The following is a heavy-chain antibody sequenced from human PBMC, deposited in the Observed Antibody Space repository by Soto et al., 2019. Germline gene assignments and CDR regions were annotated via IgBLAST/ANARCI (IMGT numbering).Heavy chain of an antibody. CDR1: GFTFSSYL. CDR3: ARALRYCSSTSCSNYHHYYGMDV. J-gene: IGHJ6*02. D-gene: IGHD2-2*01. Sequence: PGGSLRLSCAASGFTFSSYLMSWVRQAPGKGLEWVANIKQDGSEKYYVDSVKGRFTISRDNAKNSLYLQMNSLRAEDTAVYYCARALRYCSSTSCSNYHHYYGMDVWGQGTTVTVSS. V-gene: IGHV3-7*03. CDR2: IKQDGSEK.